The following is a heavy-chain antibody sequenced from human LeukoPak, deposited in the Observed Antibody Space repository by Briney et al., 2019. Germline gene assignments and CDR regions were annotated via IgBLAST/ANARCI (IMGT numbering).Heavy chain of an antibody. V-gene: IGHV3-33*01. J-gene: IGHJ3*02. CDR2: IWSDGTNE. CDR3: TGDKGSGSYLGAFDI. D-gene: IGHD3-10*01. CDR1: GFAFSTYG. Sequence: GGSLRLSCAASGFAFSTYGMHWVRRAPGKGPEWVAVIWSDGTNERYADSVKGRFTISRDNSKNTLFLQMNSLRAEDTAVYYCTGDKGSGSYLGAFDIWGQGTMVTVSS.